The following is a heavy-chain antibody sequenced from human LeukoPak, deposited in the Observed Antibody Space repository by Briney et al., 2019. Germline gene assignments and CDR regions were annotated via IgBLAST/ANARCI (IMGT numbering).Heavy chain of an antibody. J-gene: IGHJ5*02. Sequence: PSETLSLTCTVSGGSISSYYWSWIRQPPGKGLEWIGYIYTSGSTNYNPSLKSRVTISVDTSKNQFSLKLSSVTAADTAVYYCARSSSSGWGFRFDPWGQGTLVTVSS. CDR1: GGSISSYY. V-gene: IGHV4-59*01. CDR2: IYTSGST. D-gene: IGHD6-19*01. CDR3: ARSSSSGWGFRFDP.